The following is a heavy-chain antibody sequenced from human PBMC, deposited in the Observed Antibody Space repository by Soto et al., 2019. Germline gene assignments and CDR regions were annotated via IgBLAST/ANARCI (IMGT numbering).Heavy chain of an antibody. J-gene: IGHJ6*02. V-gene: IGHV1-58*01. Sequence: SVKVSCKASGLTFTSSSVQWVRQARGQRLEWIGWIVVGSGNTNYAQKFQERVTITRDMSTSTAYMELSSLRSEDTAVYYCAAEHTLMVYYYGMDVWGQGTTVTVSS. CDR3: AAEHTLMVYYYGMDV. CDR2: IVVGSGNT. D-gene: IGHD2-8*01. CDR1: GLTFTSSS.